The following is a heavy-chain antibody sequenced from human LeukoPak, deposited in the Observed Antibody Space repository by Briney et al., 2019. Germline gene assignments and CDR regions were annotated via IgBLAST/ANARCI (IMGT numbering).Heavy chain of an antibody. Sequence: GGSLRLSCAASGFTFSSYAMSWVRQAPGKGLEWVSSISPSSSYIYYEDSVKGRFTISRDDAKNSLYLQMNSLTAGDTAVYYCVRDDAAWLYWGRGALVTVS. CDR3: VRDDAAWLY. J-gene: IGHJ4*02. CDR1: GFTFSSYA. V-gene: IGHV3-21*01. CDR2: ISPSSSYI. D-gene: IGHD6-13*01.